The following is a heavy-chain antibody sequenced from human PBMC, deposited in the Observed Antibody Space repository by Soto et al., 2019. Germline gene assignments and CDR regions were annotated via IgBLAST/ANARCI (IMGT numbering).Heavy chain of an antibody. CDR2: IGPESGAT. CDR1: GYTFTGHY. Sequence: GASVKVSCKASGYTFTGHYIHCVRQAPEQGPEWMGEIGPESGATRYAQKFQGRVTMTMDMSITTVYMELSNLSPDDTAVYYCGRGRSGQIVVFYWGQGTPVTVSS. J-gene: IGHJ4*02. V-gene: IGHV1-2*02. D-gene: IGHD5-12*01. CDR3: GRGRSGQIVVFY.